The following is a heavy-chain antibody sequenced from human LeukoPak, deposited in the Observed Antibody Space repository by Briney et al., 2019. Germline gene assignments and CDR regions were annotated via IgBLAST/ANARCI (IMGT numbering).Heavy chain of an antibody. CDR3: AELGITMIGGV. CDR1: EFPFNGYW. Sequence: GGSLKLSCAASEFPFNGYWMSWVRQAPGKGLECVANINQDGSEKYYLDSVRGRFTISRANPKNSLYLQVNSLRAEDTAVYYCAELGITMIGGVWGKGTTVTISS. V-gene: IGHV3-7*01. CDR2: INQDGSEK. D-gene: IGHD3-10*02. J-gene: IGHJ6*04.